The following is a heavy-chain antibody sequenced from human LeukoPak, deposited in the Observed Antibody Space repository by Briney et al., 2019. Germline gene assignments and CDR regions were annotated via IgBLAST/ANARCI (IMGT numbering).Heavy chain of an antibody. J-gene: IGHJ3*02. CDR3: TSDDLTVAFDI. D-gene: IGHD1-1*01. CDR2: IRSKANSYAT. CDR1: GFTFSGSA. V-gene: IGHV3-73*01. Sequence: PGGSLRLSCAASGFTFSGSAMHWVRQASGKGLEWVGRIRSKANSYATAYAASVKGRFTISRDDSKNTAYLQMNSLKTEDTAVYYCTSDDLTVAFDIWGQGTMVTVSP.